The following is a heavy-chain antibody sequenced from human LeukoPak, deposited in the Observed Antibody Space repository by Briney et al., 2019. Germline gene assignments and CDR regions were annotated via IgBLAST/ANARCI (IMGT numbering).Heavy chain of an antibody. CDR2: IYHSGST. Sequence: SETLSLTCAVSGGSISSSNWWSWVRQPPGKGLEWIGEIYHSGSTNYNTSLKSRLTISVDKSKKTFSLKLSSVTAADTAVYYCARRDSSGWYWYFDYWGQGTLVTVSS. CDR1: GGSISSSNW. V-gene: IGHV4-4*02. D-gene: IGHD6-19*01. CDR3: ARRDSSGWYWYFDY. J-gene: IGHJ4*02.